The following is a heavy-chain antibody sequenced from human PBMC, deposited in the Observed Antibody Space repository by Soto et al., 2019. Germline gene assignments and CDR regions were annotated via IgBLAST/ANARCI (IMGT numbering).Heavy chain of an antibody. CDR3: AKGGFRSGSYYPGHFDY. CDR2: ISGSGGST. D-gene: IGHD1-26*01. V-gene: IGHV3-23*01. Sequence: GGPLRLSCAASGFTFSSYAMSWVRQAPGKGLEWVSAISGSGGSTYYADSVKGRFTISRDNSKNTLYLQMNSLRAEDTAVYYCAKGGFRSGSYYPGHFDYWGQGTLATVSS. CDR1: GFTFSSYA. J-gene: IGHJ4*02.